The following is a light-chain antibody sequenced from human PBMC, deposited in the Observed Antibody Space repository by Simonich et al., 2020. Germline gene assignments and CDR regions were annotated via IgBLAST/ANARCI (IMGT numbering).Light chain of an antibody. J-gene: IGKJ4*01. CDR3: QQSYSTPLT. V-gene: IGKV1-5*03. Sequence: DIQMTQSPSTLSASVGDRVTITCRASQSISSWLAWYQQKPGKAPKLLIYKASSLESGGPSRFSGSGSGTEFTLTISSLQPDDFATYYCQQSYSTPLTFGGGTKVEIK. CDR1: QSISSW. CDR2: KAS.